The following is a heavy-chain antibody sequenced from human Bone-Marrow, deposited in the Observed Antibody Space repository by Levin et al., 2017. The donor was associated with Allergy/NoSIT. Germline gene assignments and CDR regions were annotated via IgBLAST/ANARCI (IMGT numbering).Heavy chain of an antibody. CDR1: GFTFSDFG. Sequence: GESLKISCAASGFTFSDFGMTWVRRAPGKGLEWVAGISGSGHKTYYAGSVRGRFTISRDESKNTLFLQMDRLTADDAAVYYCAKDRLAFHWNGQDLDFWGQGTQVTVSS. J-gene: IGHJ4*02. D-gene: IGHD1-1*01. CDR3: AKDRLAFHWNGQDLDF. CDR2: ISGSGHKT. V-gene: IGHV3-23*01.